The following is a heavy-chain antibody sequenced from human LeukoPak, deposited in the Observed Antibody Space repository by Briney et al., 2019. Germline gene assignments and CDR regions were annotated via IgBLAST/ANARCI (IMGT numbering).Heavy chain of an antibody. J-gene: IGHJ6*02. CDR2: IGTSSGNT. D-gene: IGHD6-19*01. CDR1: GFTVSSND. V-gene: IGHV3-21*01. Sequence: GGSLRLSCAASGFTVSSNDMSWVRQAPGKGLEWVSSIGTSSGNTNYGDSVKGRFTISRDNMKNSVHLQMNSLRAEDTAVYYCARSGWFYYFGLDVWGHGTTVTVSS. CDR3: ARSGWFYYFGLDV.